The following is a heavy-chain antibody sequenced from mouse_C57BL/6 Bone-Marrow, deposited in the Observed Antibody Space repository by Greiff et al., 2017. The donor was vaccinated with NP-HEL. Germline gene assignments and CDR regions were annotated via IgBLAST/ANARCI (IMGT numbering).Heavy chain of an antibody. V-gene: IGHV2-2*02. CDR1: GFSLTSYG. CDR3: ARCGIYYGSSFHWYFDV. D-gene: IGHD1-1*01. Sequence: QVQLQQSGPGLVQPSQSLSITCTVSGFSLTSYGVHWVRQSPGKGLEWLGVIWSGGSTDYNAAFISRLSISKDNSKSQVFFKMNSLQANDTAIYYCARCGIYYGSSFHWYFDVWGTGTTVTVSS. CDR2: IWSGGST. J-gene: IGHJ1*03.